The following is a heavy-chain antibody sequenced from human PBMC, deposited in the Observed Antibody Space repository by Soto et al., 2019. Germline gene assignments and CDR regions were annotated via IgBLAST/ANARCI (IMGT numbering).Heavy chain of an antibody. V-gene: IGHV1-46*01. CDR1: GYTFTSYY. CDR2: INPSGGST. CDR3: AQRLQSIHYYYYGVDF. Sequence: ASVKVSCKASGYTFTSYYMHWVRQAPGQGLEWMGIINPSGGSTSYAQKFQGRVTMTRDTSTSTVYMELSSLRSEDTAVYYGAQRLQSIHYYYYGVDFWGQGTKVTLS. J-gene: IGHJ6*02.